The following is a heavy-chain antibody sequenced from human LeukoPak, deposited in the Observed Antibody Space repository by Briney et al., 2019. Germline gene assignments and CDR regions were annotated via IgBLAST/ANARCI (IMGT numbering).Heavy chain of an antibody. CDR3: ARVIYDAPAFDI. Sequence: GGSLRLSCAASGFTFNDYWMTWVRQAPGKGLEGVAHIKKDGSERYYGDSVKGRFTISRDNAKNLVYLQMNSLRAEDTAVYYCARVIYDAPAFDIWGQGTMVTVSS. D-gene: IGHD4/OR15-4a*01. CDR2: IKKDGSER. V-gene: IGHV3-7*01. CDR1: GFTFNDYW. J-gene: IGHJ3*02.